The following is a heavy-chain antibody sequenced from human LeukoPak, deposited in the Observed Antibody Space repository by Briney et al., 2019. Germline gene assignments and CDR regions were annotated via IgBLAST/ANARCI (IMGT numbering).Heavy chain of an antibody. D-gene: IGHD4/OR15-4a*01. J-gene: IGHJ3*02. CDR1: GFSFSTYE. CDR2: ISASGQTI. V-gene: IGHV3-48*03. Sequence: PGGSLRLSCAAYGFSFSTYEFHRVRHAPGKGLEWVSYISASGQTIYYADSVRGRFTISRDNAKNSLYLQMNSLGAEDTAVYHCARDRDVDYGNDGFDIWGQGTTVTVSS. CDR3: ARDRDVDYGNDGFDI.